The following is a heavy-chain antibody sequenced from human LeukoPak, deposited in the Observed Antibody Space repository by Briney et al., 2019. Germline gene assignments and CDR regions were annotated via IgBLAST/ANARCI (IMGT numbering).Heavy chain of an antibody. Sequence: SSETLSLTCTVSGGSISPYYWNWIRQPPGKGLEWIGYIYYSGGTNYNDSLKSRVTISVDTSQNQFSLRLSSMTAADTAVYYCARRAAAVGTYYMDVWGKGTTVTVSS. V-gene: IGHV4-59*01. CDR3: ARRAAAVGTYYMDV. J-gene: IGHJ6*03. CDR1: GGSISPYY. CDR2: IYYSGGT. D-gene: IGHD6-13*01.